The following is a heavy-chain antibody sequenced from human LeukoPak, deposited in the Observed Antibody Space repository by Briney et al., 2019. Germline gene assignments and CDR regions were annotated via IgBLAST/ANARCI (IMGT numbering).Heavy chain of an antibody. Sequence: GGSLRLSCAASGFTFSSYSMNWVRQAPGKGLEWVSSISSSSSYIYYADSVKGRFTISRDNAKNSLYLQMNSLRAEDTAVYYCAREPPDCSSSSRYAAYGMDVWGQGTTVTVSS. CDR3: AREPPDCSSSSRYAAYGMDV. D-gene: IGHD2-2*01. CDR2: ISSSSSYI. CDR1: GFTFSSYS. V-gene: IGHV3-21*01. J-gene: IGHJ6*02.